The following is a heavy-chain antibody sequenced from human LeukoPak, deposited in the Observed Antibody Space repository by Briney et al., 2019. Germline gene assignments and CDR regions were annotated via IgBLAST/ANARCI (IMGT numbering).Heavy chain of an antibody. D-gene: IGHD3-22*01. CDR2: LYYSGRT. Sequence: PSETLSLTCTVSGGSISRSDSYWDWIRQPPGKGLEWIGTLYYSGRTYYSPSLKSRVTMSVDTSNNQFSLNLRSVTAADTAVYYCARRRYYDGSGYLEWGQGTLLSVSS. CDR1: GGSISRSDSY. V-gene: IGHV4-39*01. CDR3: ARRRYYDGSGYLE. J-gene: IGHJ1*01.